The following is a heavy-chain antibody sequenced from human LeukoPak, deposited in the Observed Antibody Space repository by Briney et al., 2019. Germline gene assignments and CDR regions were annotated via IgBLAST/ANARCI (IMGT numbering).Heavy chain of an antibody. Sequence: SETLSLTCTVSGGSISSSSYYWGWIRQPPGKGLEWIGSIYYSGSTYYNPSFKSRVTISVDTSKNQFSLRLNSVTAADTAVYYCARERSMVRGVSWFDPWGQGTLVTVSS. CDR2: IYYSGST. J-gene: IGHJ5*02. V-gene: IGHV4-39*07. D-gene: IGHD3-10*01. CDR1: GGSISSSSYY. CDR3: ARERSMVRGVSWFDP.